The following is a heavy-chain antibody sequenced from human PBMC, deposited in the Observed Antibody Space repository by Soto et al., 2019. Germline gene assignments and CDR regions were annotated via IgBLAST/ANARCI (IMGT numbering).Heavy chain of an antibody. CDR2: ISYSRSNK. J-gene: IGHJ3*02. V-gene: IGHV3-30*02. Sequence: GGSLRLSCAASGFTFSSYSMNWVRQAPGKGLEWVTYISYSRSNKYYADSVKGRFTISRDNSKNTLYLQMNSLRAEDTAVYYCANSIAVAGHDAFDIWGQGTMVT. CDR3: ANSIAVAGHDAFDI. CDR1: GFTFSSYS. D-gene: IGHD6-19*01.